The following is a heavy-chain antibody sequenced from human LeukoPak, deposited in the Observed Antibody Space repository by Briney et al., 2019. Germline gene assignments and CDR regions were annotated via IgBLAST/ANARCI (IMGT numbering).Heavy chain of an antibody. J-gene: IGHJ4*02. V-gene: IGHV1-3*01. CDR1: GYTFTSYA. CDR2: INAGNGNT. CDR3: ARDRGGTGDFDY. D-gene: IGHD1-1*01. Sequence: ASVKVSCKASGYTFTSYAMHWVRQAPGQRLEWMGWINAGNGNTKYSQKFQGRVTIARDTSASTAYMELSSLRSEDTAIYYCARDRGGTGDFDYWGQGTLVTVSS.